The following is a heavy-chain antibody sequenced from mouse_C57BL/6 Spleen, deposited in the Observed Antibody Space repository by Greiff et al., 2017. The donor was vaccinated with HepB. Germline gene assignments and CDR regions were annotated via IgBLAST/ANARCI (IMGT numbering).Heavy chain of an antibody. Sequence: QVQLKQSGPELVKPGASVKLSCKASGYTFTSYDINWVKQRPGQGLEWIGWIYPRDGSTKYNEKFKGKATLTVDTSSSTAYMELHSLTSEDSAVYFWASRGNWDGFAYWGQGTLVTVSA. J-gene: IGHJ3*01. D-gene: IGHD4-1*02. CDR1: GYTFTSYD. CDR2: IYPRDGST. CDR3: ASRGNWDGFAY. V-gene: IGHV1-85*01.